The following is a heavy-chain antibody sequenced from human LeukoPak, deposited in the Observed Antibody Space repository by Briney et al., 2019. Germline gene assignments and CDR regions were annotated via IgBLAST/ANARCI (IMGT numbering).Heavy chain of an antibody. V-gene: IGHV3-53*01. CDR2: IYSGGST. D-gene: IGHD3-10*01. CDR3: ARAGITMVRGRGAFDI. J-gene: IGHJ3*02. Sequence: GGSLRLSCAASGFTVSSNHMSWVRQAPGKGLEWVSVIYSGGSTYYADSVKGRFTISRDNSKNTLYLQMNSLRAEDTAVYYCARAGITMVRGRGAFDIWGQGTMVTVSS. CDR1: GFTVSSNH.